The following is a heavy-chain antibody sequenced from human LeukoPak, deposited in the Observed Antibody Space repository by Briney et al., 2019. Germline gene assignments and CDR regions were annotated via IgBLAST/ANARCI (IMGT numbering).Heavy chain of an antibody. CDR3: ATEGSITGTFQLFDY. Sequence: ASVKVSCKVSGYTLTELSMHWVRQAPGKGLEWMGGFDPEDGETIYAQKFQGRVTMTEDTSTDTAYMELSSLRSEDTAVYYCATEGSITGTFQLFDYWGQGTLVTVSS. CDR2: FDPEDGET. V-gene: IGHV1-24*01. CDR1: GYTLTELS. D-gene: IGHD1-7*01. J-gene: IGHJ4*02.